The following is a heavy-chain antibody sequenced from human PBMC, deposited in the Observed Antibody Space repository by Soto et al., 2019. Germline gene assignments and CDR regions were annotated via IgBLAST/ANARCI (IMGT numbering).Heavy chain of an antibody. CDR1: GYTFTSYG. D-gene: IGHD5-18*01. Sequence: QVQLVQSGAEVKKPGASVKVSCKASGYTFTSYGISWVRQAPGQGLEWMGWISAYNGNTNYAQKLQGRVTMTTDTSTSTAYMELRSLRSDDTAVYYCARDRRTGTWIQLWDLYFQHWGQGTLVTVSS. CDR3: ARDRRTGTWIQLWDLYFQH. V-gene: IGHV1-18*01. J-gene: IGHJ1*01. CDR2: ISAYNGNT.